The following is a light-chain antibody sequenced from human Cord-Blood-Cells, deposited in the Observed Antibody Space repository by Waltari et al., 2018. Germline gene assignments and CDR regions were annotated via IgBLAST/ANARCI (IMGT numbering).Light chain of an antibody. J-gene: IGLJ3*02. CDR1: SSNLGAGYD. V-gene: IGLV1-40*01. CDR2: GNS. Sequence: QSVLTQQPSVSGAPGQRVTIPCTGSSSNLGAGYDVNWYQQLPGTAPKLLIYGNSNRPSGVPDRFSGSKSGTSASLAITGLQAEDEADYYCQSYDSSLSGSVFGGGTKLTVL. CDR3: QSYDSSLSGSV.